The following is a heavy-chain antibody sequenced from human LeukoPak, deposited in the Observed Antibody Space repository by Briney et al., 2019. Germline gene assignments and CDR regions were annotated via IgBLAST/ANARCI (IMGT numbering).Heavy chain of an antibody. D-gene: IGHD6-19*01. CDR2: ITSPVGHI. Sequence: GGSLRLSCTASGFTFSTYSMNWVRQAPGKGLEWVASITSPVGHIYYADSLKARITISRDNAKSSLYLQMNSLRGEDTAVYYCATDGQSSGWYGFDYWGQGTLVTVSS. CDR3: ATDGQSSGWYGFDY. V-gene: IGHV3-21*01. J-gene: IGHJ4*02. CDR1: GFTFSTYS.